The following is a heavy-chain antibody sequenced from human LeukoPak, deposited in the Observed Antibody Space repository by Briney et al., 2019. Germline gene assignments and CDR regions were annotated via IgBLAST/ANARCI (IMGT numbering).Heavy chain of an antibody. V-gene: IGHV4-34*01. CDR1: GESFSGYY. Sequence: PSETLSLTCGVYGESFSGYYWTWVRQPPGKGLEWIGEIHYRGTTNYNPSLKSRVTVSADTSRNQFSLNLTSVTAADTAVYYCATLIVGTTYFDRWGQGSLVTVSS. J-gene: IGHJ4*02. CDR2: IHYRGTT. CDR3: ATLIVGTTYFDR. D-gene: IGHD1-26*01.